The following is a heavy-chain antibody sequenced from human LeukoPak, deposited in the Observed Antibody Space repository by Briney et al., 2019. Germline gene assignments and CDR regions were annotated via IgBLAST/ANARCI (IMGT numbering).Heavy chain of an antibody. D-gene: IGHD1-26*01. V-gene: IGHV4-38-2*02. CDR2: IYHSGST. CDR3: AKDWELGS. J-gene: IGHJ5*02. Sequence: KPSETLSLTCAVSGYSISSGYYWGWIRQPPGKGLEWIGNIYHSGSTYYNPSLKSRVTISLDTSKDQFSLKLTSATAADTAFYYCAKDWELGSWGQGTLVTVSS. CDR1: GYSISSGYY.